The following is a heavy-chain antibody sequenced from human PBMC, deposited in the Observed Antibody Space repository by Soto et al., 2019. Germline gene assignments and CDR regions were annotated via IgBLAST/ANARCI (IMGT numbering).Heavy chain of an antibody. D-gene: IGHD4-17*01. CDR2: IYDSGTT. CDR1: GGSITGYY. J-gene: IGHJ4*02. Sequence: QVQLRESGPGLVRPSETLSLTCTVSGGSITGYYWSWIRQPPGKGLEWMGYIYDSGTTTYNAALKSRVTMSADTSKNPFSLNLRSVTAADTAVYYCARRNYGEEGYFFDFWGQGLLVTVSS. V-gene: IGHV4-59*08. CDR3: ARRNYGEEGYFFDF.